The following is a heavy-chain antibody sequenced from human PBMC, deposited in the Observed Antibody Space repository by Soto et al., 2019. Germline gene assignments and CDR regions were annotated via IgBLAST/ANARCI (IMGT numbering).Heavy chain of an antibody. CDR2: ISYDGSNK. D-gene: IGHD1-7*01. CDR3: ARDHIPYNWNYGGHFDY. Sequence: QVQLVESGGGVVQPGRSLRISCAASGFTFSSYAMHWVRQAPGKGLEWVAVISYDGSNKYYADSVKGRFTISRDNSKNTLYLQMNSLRAEDTAVYYCARDHIPYNWNYGGHFDYWGQGTLVTVSS. V-gene: IGHV3-30-3*01. J-gene: IGHJ4*02. CDR1: GFTFSSYA.